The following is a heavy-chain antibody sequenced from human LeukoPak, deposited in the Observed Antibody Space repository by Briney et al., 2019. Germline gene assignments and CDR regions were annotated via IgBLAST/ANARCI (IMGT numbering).Heavy chain of an antibody. V-gene: IGHV4-30-4*01. CDR1: GGSISSGDYY. D-gene: IGHD2-15*01. Sequence: SETLSLTCTVSGGSISSGDYYWSWIRQPPGKGLEWIGYIYYSGSTYYNPSLKSRVTISVDTSKNQFSLKLSSVTAADTAVYYCARGGKAAVRFDLWGRGTLVTVST. CDR3: ARGGKAAVRFDL. CDR2: IYYSGST. J-gene: IGHJ2*01.